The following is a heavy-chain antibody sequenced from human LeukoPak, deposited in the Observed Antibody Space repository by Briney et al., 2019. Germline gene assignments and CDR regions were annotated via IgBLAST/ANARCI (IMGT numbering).Heavy chain of an antibody. CDR2: IYYSGST. J-gene: IGHJ3*02. V-gene: IGHV4-59*08. CDR3: ARHRCSGGSCYDAFDI. CDR1: GGSISSYY. Sequence: SETLSLTCTVSGGSISSYYWSWIRQPPGKGLEWIGYIYYSGSTNYNPSLKSRVTISVDTSKNQFSLKLSSVTAADTAVYYCARHRCSGGSCYDAFDIWGQGTMVTVSS. D-gene: IGHD2-15*01.